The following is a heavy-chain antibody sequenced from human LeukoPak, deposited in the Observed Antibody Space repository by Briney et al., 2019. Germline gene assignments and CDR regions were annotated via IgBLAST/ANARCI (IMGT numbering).Heavy chain of an antibody. CDR3: ARLQWGGFGELLFDY. D-gene: IGHD3-10*01. CDR1: GGSISSYY. V-gene: IGHV4-59*01. CDR2: IYYSGST. J-gene: IGHJ4*02. Sequence: SETLSLTCTVSGGSISSYYWSWIRQPPGKGVEWIGYIYYSGSTNYNPSLKSRVTISVDTSKNQFSLKLSSVTAADTAVYYCARLQWGGFGELLFDYWGQGTLVTVSS.